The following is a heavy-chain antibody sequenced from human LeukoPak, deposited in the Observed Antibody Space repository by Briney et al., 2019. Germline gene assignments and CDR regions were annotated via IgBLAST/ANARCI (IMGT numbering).Heavy chain of an antibody. D-gene: IGHD3-22*01. CDR1: GFTVNNKY. CDR3: ARGLFLSGYLDAFDI. V-gene: IGHV3-53*01. CDR2: IYNDGRT. J-gene: IGHJ4*02. Sequence: GGSLRLSCAASGFTVNNKYMTWVRQAPGKGLEWVSLIYNDGRTYYADSVKGRCTISRDNLKNVLYLQMNSMKVEDTALYYCARGLFLSGYLDAFDIWGQGTLVTVSS.